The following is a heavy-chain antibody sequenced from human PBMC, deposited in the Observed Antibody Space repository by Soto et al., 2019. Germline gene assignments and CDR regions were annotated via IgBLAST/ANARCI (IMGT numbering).Heavy chain of an antibody. CDR2: VFYTGTA. Sequence: QVQLQESGPRLVKPSQTLSLTCTDSGGSINTGGYYWGWIRQLPGEGLEWIGHVFYTGTAFYNPSLKSRSAISIDTSANQFFLQMSPVTAADTAIYYCARRLDDTVDTFFNGFDPWGQGILVTVSS. CDR3: ARRLDDTVDTFFNGFDP. CDR1: GGSINTGGYY. J-gene: IGHJ5*02. V-gene: IGHV4-31*03. D-gene: IGHD3-9*01.